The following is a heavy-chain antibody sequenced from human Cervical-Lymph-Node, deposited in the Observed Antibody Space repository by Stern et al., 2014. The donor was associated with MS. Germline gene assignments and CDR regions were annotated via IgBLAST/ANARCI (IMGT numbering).Heavy chain of an antibody. J-gene: IGHJ4*02. CDR2: ISSSSSYI. V-gene: IGHV3-21*01. Sequence: EDQLVESGGGLVKPGGSLRLSCAASGFTFSSYSMNWVRQAPGKGLEWVSSISSSSSYIYYADSVKGRFTISRDNAKNSLYLQMNSLRAEDTAVYYCASDPSGYDYFDYWGQGTLVTVSS. D-gene: IGHD5-12*01. CDR3: ASDPSGYDYFDY. CDR1: GFTFSSYS.